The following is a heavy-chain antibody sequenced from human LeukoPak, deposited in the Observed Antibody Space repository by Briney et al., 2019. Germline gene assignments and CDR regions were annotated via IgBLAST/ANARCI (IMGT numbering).Heavy chain of an antibody. CDR1: GFNFIDYW. V-gene: IGHV3-7*01. J-gene: IGHJ4*02. CDR2: IKTDGSDK. D-gene: IGHD3-16*02. CDR3: ARDQVGGGYLY. Sequence: GGSLRLSCAASGFNFIDYWMCWVRQAPGKGLEWVANIKTDGSDKHYVDSVTGRFTISRDNAKNSLFLQMNSLGVEDTAVYYCARDQVGGGYLYWGQGTLVTVSS.